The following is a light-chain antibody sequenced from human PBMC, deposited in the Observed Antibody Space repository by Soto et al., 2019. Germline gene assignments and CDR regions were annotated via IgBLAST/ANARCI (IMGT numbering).Light chain of an antibody. CDR1: QAISTY. CDR3: KQYYTYSWT. J-gene: IGKJ1*01. V-gene: IGKV1-9*01. CDR2: DAS. Sequence: DIQLTQSPSLLSASVGDRVTITCRASQAISTYLAWYQQASGKAPKLLIYDASSLESGVQSRFSGSGSGTEFTLTIRSLQPDDFATYYCKQYYTYSWTVGQGTKVDLK.